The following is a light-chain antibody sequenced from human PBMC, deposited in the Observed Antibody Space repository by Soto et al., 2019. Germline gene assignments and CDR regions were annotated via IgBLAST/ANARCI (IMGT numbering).Light chain of an antibody. CDR3: QHYNSYSEA. J-gene: IGKJ1*01. V-gene: IGKV1-5*03. CDR2: KAS. Sequence: DIQMTQSPSTLSGSVGDRVTITCRASQTISSWLAWYQQKPGKAPKLLIYKASTLKSGVPPRFSGSGSGTEFTLTTSSLQPDDFATYYCQHYNSYSEAFGQGTKVDIK. CDR1: QTISSW.